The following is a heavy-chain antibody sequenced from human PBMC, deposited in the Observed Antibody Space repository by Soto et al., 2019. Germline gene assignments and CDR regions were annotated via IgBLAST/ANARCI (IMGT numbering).Heavy chain of an antibody. D-gene: IGHD6-19*01. CDR1: GFTFRSYG. J-gene: IGHJ3*02. Sequence: GGSLRLSCAASGFTFRSYGMHWVRQAPGKGLEWVAVISYDGNNKNYGDSVKGRFSISRDNSKNTLNLQMNGLRVEDTAVYYCAKSVSGWHEAFDIWGQGTMVTVSS. CDR2: ISYDGNNK. V-gene: IGHV3-30*18. CDR3: AKSVSGWHEAFDI.